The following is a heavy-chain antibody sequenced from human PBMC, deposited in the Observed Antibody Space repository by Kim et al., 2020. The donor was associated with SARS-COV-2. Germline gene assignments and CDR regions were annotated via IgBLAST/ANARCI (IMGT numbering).Heavy chain of an antibody. CDR2: INHSGST. V-gene: IGHV4-34*01. CDR3: ARVLSSGSYYYYYYGMDV. J-gene: IGHJ6*02. CDR1: GGSFSGYY. D-gene: IGHD3-10*01. Sequence: SETLSLTCAVYGGSFSGYYWSWIRQPPGKGLEWIGEINHSGSTNYNPSLKSRVTISVDTSKNQFSLKLSSVTAADTAVYYCARVLSSGSYYYYYYGMDVWGQGTTVTVSS.